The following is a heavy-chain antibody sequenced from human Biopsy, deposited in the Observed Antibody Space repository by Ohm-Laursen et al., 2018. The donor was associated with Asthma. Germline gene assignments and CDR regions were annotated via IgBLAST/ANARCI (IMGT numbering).Heavy chain of an antibody. CDR1: SGSGGYMRSGNYY. V-gene: IGHV4-39*01. CDR2: IYYRGTT. CDR3: VRGSSSWHHGPFHYYYGLDV. J-gene: IGHJ6*02. Sequence: SDTLSLTCSLSSGSGGYMRSGNYYWGWIRQPPGKGLEWIGSIYYRGTTYYNPSLESQVTVSADTSKNQFSLKLTSVTAADTAVYYCVRGSSSWHHGPFHYYYGLDVWGQGTTATVSS. D-gene: IGHD6-13*01.